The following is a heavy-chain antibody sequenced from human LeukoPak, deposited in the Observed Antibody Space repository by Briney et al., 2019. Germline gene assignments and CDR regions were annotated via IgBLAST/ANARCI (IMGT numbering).Heavy chain of an antibody. CDR1: GGSISSGGYY. V-gene: IGHV4-31*03. CDR2: IYYSGST. D-gene: IGHD5-18*01. J-gene: IGHJ4*02. CDR3: ARVSPVDTAMAYYFDY. Sequence: LSETLSLTCTVSGGSISSGGYYWSWIRQHPGKGLEWIGYIYYSGSTYYNPSLKSRVTISVDTSKNQFSLKLSSVTAADTAVYYCARVSPVDTAMAYYFDYWGQGTLVTVSS.